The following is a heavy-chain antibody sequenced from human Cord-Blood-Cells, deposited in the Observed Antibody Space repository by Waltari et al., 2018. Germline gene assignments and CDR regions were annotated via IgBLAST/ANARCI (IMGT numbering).Heavy chain of an antibody. CDR2: ISGSGVST. Sequence: EVQLLESGGGLVQPGGSLRLSCAASGFTFSSYAMSWVRQAPGKGLEWVSAISGSGVSTYYADSVKGRFTISRDNSKNTLYLQMNSLRAEDTAVYYCAKATRIREAFDIWGQGTMVTVSS. J-gene: IGHJ3*02. CDR1: GFTFSSYA. CDR3: AKATRIREAFDI. V-gene: IGHV3-23*01. D-gene: IGHD3-22*01.